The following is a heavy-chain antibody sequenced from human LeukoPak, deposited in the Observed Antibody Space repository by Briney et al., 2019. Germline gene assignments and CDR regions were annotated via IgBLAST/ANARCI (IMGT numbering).Heavy chain of an antibody. V-gene: IGHV4-34*01. CDR3: VRPAAAEQQLVFNY. Sequence: GSLRLSCAASGFTVSSNYMSWVRQAPGKGLEWIGEINHSGSTNYNPSLKSRVTISVDTSKNQFSLKLSSVTAADTAVYYCVRPAAAEQQLVFNYWGQGTLVTVSS. CDR2: INHSGST. CDR1: GFTVSSNY. J-gene: IGHJ4*02. D-gene: IGHD6-13*01.